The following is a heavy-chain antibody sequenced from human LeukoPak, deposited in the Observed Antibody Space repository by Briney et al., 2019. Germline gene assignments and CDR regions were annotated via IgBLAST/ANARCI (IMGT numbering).Heavy chain of an antibody. CDR3: AGEGDYCSSTSCSNFDY. CDR1: GYTFTSYG. CDR2: ISAYNGNT. Sequence: ASVKVSCKASGYTFTSYGISWVRQAPGQGLEWMGWISAYNGNTNYAQKLQGRVTMTTDTSTSTAYMELRSLRSDDTAVYYCAGEGDYCSSTSCSNFDYWGQGTLVTVSS. V-gene: IGHV1-18*01. J-gene: IGHJ4*02. D-gene: IGHD2-2*01.